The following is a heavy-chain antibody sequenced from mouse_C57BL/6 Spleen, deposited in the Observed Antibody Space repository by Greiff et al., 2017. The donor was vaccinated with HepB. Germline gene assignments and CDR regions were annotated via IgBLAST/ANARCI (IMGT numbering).Heavy chain of an antibody. V-gene: IGHV5-4*01. D-gene: IGHD2-1*01. J-gene: IGHJ1*03. CDR1: GFTFSSYA. CDR3: ARDRYGNTGYFDV. CDR2: ISDGGSYT. Sequence: EVQGVESGGGLVKPGGSLKLSCAASGFTFSSYAMSWVRQTPEKRLEWVATISDGGSYTYYPDNVKGRFTISRDNAKNNLYLQMSHLKSEDTAMYYCARDRYGNTGYFDVWGTGTTVTVSS.